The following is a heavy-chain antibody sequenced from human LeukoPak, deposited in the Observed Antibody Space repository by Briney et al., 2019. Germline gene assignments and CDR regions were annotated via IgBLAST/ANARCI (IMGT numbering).Heavy chain of an antibody. CDR3: ARSGYCSGGSCTGWFDP. J-gene: IGHJ5*02. D-gene: IGHD2-15*01. CDR1: GYTFTSYG. CDR2: ISAYNGNT. V-gene: IGHV1-18*01. Sequence: ASVKVSCKASGYTFTSYGISWVRQAPGQGLEWMGWISAYNGNTNYAQKFQGRVTITADKSTSTAYMELSSLRSEDTAVYYCARSGYCSGGSCTGWFDPWGQGTLVTVSS.